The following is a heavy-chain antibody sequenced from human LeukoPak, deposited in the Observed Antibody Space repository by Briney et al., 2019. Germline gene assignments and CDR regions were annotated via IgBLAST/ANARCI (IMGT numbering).Heavy chain of an antibody. CDR2: IKQDGSEK. CDR3: ARVRGGYCSGGNCYSAFDI. D-gene: IGHD2-15*01. V-gene: IGHV3-7*04. CDR1: GFTFSTYW. J-gene: IGHJ3*02. Sequence: GGSLRLSCAVSGFTFSTYWMSWVRQAPGKGLEWVANIKQDGSEKYYVDSVKGRFTISRDSAQNSLYLQMNSLRAEDTAVYYCARVRGGYCSGGNCYSAFDIWGQGTMVTVSS.